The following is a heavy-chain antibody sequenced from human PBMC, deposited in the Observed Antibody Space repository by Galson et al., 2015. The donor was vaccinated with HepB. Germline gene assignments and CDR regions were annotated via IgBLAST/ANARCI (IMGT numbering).Heavy chain of an antibody. J-gene: IGHJ6*03. Sequence: CAISGDSVSSNSAAWNRIRQSPSRGLEWLGRTYYRSKWYNDYAVSVKSRITINPDTSKNQFSLQLNSVTPEDTAVYYCARDLGGAFRIYYYYMDVWGKGTTVTVSS. V-gene: IGHV6-1*01. D-gene: IGHD3-16*01. CDR3: ARDLGGAFRIYYYYMDV. CDR2: TYYRSKWYN. CDR1: GDSVSSNSAA.